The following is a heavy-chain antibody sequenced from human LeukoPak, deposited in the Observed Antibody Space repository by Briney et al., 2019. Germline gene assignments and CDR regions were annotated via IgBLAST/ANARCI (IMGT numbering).Heavy chain of an antibody. CDR2: ISPGGPT. J-gene: IGHJ3*02. Sequence: GGTLRLSCAGSGFPFSSHGMNWVRQAPGKGLEWVSGISPGGPTYYADSVKGRFTIPRDDSKNTLYLQMNSLRAEDTAVYYCARHRLSTNAFDIWGQGTMVTVSS. CDR3: ARHRLSTNAFDI. D-gene: IGHD2-2*01. CDR1: GFPFSSHG. V-gene: IGHV3-23*01.